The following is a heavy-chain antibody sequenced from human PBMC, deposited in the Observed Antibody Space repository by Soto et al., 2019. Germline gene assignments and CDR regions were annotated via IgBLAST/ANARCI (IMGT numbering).Heavy chain of an antibody. D-gene: IGHD3-3*01. V-gene: IGHV4-34*02. Sequence: QVRLQQWGAGLLKPSETLSLTCAVYGGSFSGHYRNWIRQPPGKGLEWIGEINQSGSTTYNPSLNSRVTISVDTSKNQFYLKLTSVTAADTAVYYCTRGHRVTVFGVVRPYCGMDVWGQGTTVIVSS. J-gene: IGHJ6*02. CDR3: TRGHRVTVFGVVRPYCGMDV. CDR1: GGSFSGHY. CDR2: INQSGST.